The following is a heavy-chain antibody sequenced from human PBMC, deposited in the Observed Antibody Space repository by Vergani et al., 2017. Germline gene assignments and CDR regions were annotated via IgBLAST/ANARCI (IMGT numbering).Heavy chain of an antibody. V-gene: IGHV4-39*01. J-gene: IGHJ4*02. Sequence: QLQLQESGPGLVKPSETLSLTCTVSGGSISSSSYYWGWIRQPPGKGLEWIGSIYYSGSTYYNPSLKSRVTISVDTSKNKFSLKLSSVTAADTAVYYCARRVGDSSGWYRETFDYWGQGTLVTVSS. CDR2: IYYSGST. CDR1: GGSISSSSYY. D-gene: IGHD6-19*01. CDR3: ARRVGDSSGWYRETFDY.